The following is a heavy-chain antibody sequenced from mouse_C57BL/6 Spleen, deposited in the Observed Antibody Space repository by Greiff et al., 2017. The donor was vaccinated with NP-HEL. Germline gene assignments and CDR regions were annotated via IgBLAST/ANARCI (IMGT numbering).Heavy chain of an antibody. CDR1: GYPFTSYW. Sequence: QVQLKQPGAELVKPGASVKLSCKASGYPFTSYWMHWVKQRPGQGLEWIGMIHPNSGSTNYNEKFKSKATLTVDKSSSTAYMQLSSLTSEDSAVYYCNYDYDVRFAYWGQGTLVTVSA. D-gene: IGHD2-4*01. CDR3: NYDYDVRFAY. V-gene: IGHV1-64*01. J-gene: IGHJ3*01. CDR2: IHPNSGST.